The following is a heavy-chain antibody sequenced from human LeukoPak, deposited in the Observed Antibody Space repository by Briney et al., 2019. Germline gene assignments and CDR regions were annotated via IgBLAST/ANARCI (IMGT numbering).Heavy chain of an antibody. CDR1: GFTFSDYY. D-gene: IGHD4-23*01. CDR3: ARGGVVTPYYYYYYMDV. V-gene: IGHV3-69-1*02. J-gene: IGHJ6*03. Sequence: GGSLRLSCAASGFTFSDYYMNWVPQAPGKGLEWVSSISSSSTIYYADSVKGRFTISRDNAKNSLYLQMNSLRAEDTAVYYCARGGVVTPYYYYYYMDVWGKGTTVTVSS. CDR2: ISSSSTI.